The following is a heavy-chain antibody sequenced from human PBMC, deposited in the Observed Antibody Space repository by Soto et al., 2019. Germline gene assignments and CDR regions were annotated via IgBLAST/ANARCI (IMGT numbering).Heavy chain of an antibody. CDR3: AGVRGCCSSASCSYVGY. CDR2: IIPILGIA. J-gene: IGHJ4*02. D-gene: IGHD2-2*01. Sequence: QVQLVQSGAEVKKPGSSVKVSCKASGGTFSSYTISWVRQAPGQGLEWMGRIIPILGIANYAQKFQGRVTINDDKSARRAYMERSRLRSEDTAVYYCAGVRGCCSSASCSYVGYWGQGTLVTVSS. V-gene: IGHV1-69*02. CDR1: GGTFSSYT.